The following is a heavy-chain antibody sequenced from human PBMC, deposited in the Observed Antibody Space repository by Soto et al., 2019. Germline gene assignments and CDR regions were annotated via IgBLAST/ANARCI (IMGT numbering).Heavy chain of an antibody. J-gene: IGHJ4*02. CDR1: GGSVNNRTYY. V-gene: IGHV4-61*01. D-gene: IGHD4-17*01. CDR2: VYYSGTT. Sequence: QVQLQESGPGLLKPSETLSLTCSVSGGSVNNRTYYWSWIRQPPGKRLEWIGYVYYSGTTNYNPSLNSRVSISVDTSKNLFSLSLSSVTAADTALYYCARTTAVPNTLRSRYYFDYWGQGTLVTVSS. CDR3: ARTTAVPNTLRSRYYFDY.